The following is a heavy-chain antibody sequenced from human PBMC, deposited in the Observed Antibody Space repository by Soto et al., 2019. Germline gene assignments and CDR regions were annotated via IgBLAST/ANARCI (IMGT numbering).Heavy chain of an antibody. Sequence: SETLSLTCTVSGGSISSHWWSWVRQAPGKGLEWIGYMFYTGRSTYNPSLKSRVTMSVDTSTNWVSLELTAVTAADTALYYCARKIECTSTTCFGALDVWGKGTMVTVSS. V-gene: IGHV4-59*08. D-gene: IGHD2-2*01. CDR1: GGSISSHW. CDR3: ARKIECTSTTCFGALDV. J-gene: IGHJ6*04. CDR2: MFYTGRS.